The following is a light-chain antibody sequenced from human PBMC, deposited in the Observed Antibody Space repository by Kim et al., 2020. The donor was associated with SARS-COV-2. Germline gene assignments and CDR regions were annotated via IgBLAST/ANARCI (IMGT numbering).Light chain of an antibody. CDR1: HDISHY. CDR2: DAS. Sequence: ASVGDRVTITCQASHDISHYLNWYHQKPGTAPKFLIYDASNLETGVPSRFSGSGSGTDFTFTISSLQPEDIGTYYCQQYDTLPHTFGPGTRLEIK. V-gene: IGKV1-33*01. J-gene: IGKJ5*01. CDR3: QQYDTLPHT.